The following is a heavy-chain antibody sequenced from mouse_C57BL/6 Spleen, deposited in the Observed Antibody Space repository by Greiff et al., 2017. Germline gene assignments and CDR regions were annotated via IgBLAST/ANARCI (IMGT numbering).Heavy chain of an antibody. J-gene: IGHJ2*01. Sequence: QVQLQQPGAELVKPGSSVKLSCKASGYTFTSYWMHWVKQRPIQGLEWIGNIDPSDSGTHYNQKFKDKATLTVDKSSSTAYMQLSSLTSEDSAVYYCAREEDYGSSHFDYWGQGTTLTVSS. CDR3: AREEDYGSSHFDY. CDR1: GYTFTSYW. D-gene: IGHD1-1*01. V-gene: IGHV1-52*01. CDR2: IDPSDSGT.